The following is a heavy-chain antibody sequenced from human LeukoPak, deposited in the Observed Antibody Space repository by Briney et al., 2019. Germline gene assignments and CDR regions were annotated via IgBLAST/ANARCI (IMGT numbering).Heavy chain of an antibody. D-gene: IGHD4-23*01. CDR3: ARDRLRWPKIDY. CDR1: GGSFSGYY. J-gene: IGHJ4*02. V-gene: IGHV4-34*01. Sequence: SETLSLTCAVYGGSFSGYYWSWIRQPPGKGLEWIGEINHSGSTNYNPSLKSRVTISVDTSKNQFSLKLNSVTAADTAVYYCARDRLRWPKIDYWGQGTLVTVSS. CDR2: INHSGST.